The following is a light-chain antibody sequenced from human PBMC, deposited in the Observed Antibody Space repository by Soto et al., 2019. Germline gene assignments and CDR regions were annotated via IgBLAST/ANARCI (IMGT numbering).Light chain of an antibody. CDR3: RQYNNWPPIT. CDR1: RSVSSSY. J-gene: IGKJ5*01. V-gene: IGKV3-20*01. Sequence: DIVLTQSPGTLSLSPGERATITCRASRSVSSSYLAWYQQKSGQAPRLLIYGAANRATGIPDRFSGSGSGTDFSLTISRLVHADDAVYYCRQYNNWPPITFGQGTRLDI. CDR2: GAA.